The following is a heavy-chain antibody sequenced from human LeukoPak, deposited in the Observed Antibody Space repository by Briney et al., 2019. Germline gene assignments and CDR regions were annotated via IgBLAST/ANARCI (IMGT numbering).Heavy chain of an antibody. J-gene: IGHJ4*02. Sequence: NPSETLSLTCTVSGGSISSGGYYWSWIRQPPGKGLEWIGEIYYSGSTYYNPSLKSRVTISVDTSKNQFSLKRSSVTAADTAVYYCARGTITSDNWGQGPLVTVSS. CDR1: GGSISSGGYY. CDR2: IYYSGST. CDR3: ARGTITSDN. V-gene: IGHV4-30-4*01. D-gene: IGHD5-12*01.